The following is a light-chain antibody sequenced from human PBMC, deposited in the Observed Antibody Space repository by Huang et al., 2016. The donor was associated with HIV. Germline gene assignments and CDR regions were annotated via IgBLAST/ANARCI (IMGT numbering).Light chain of an antibody. V-gene: IGKV3-15*01. CDR2: GSS. CDR3: QQYDDWPRGFT. CDR1: QSVGSN. J-gene: IGKJ3*01. Sequence: EIVMTQSPVTLSVSAGERATLSCRASQSVGSNLAWYQIKPGQAPRLLGYGSSTRATGSRARFSGSGSGTEFILTISSLQSEDFAIYYCQQYDDWPRGFTFGPGTKVDIK.